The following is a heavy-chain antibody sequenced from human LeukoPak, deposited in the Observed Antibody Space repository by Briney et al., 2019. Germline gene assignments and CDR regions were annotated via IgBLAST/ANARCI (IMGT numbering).Heavy chain of an antibody. CDR2: SSPYKGDS. CDR3: ARVSYNTGWNGDY. J-gene: IGHJ4*02. Sequence: ASVKVSSTSSNYTFALYFVDWVRQAPGQVLEWMGWSSPYKGDSKFAEKFQGRVTMTTDTSTSTAFMELRSLRSDDTGVYYCARVSYNTGWNGDYWGQGTLVTVSS. V-gene: IGHV1-18*01. D-gene: IGHD6-19*01. CDR1: NYTFALYF.